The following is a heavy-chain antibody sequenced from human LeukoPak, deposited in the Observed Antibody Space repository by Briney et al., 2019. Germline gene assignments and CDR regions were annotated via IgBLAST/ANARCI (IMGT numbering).Heavy chain of an antibody. CDR1: GGSISSYY. J-gene: IGHJ5*02. CDR3: AREWSIVVVPAAIMDWFDP. V-gene: IGHV4-59*12. CDR2: IYYSGST. Sequence: SSETLSLTCTVSGGSISSYYWSWIRQPPGKGLEWIGYIYYSGSTNYNPSLKSRVTISVDTSKNQFSLKLSSVTAADTAVYYCAREWSIVVVPAAIMDWFDPWGQGTLVTVSS. D-gene: IGHD2-2*01.